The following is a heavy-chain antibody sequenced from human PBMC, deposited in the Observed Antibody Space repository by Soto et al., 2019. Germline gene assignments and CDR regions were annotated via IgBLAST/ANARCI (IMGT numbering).Heavy chain of an antibody. CDR1: GFTFSSYG. D-gene: IGHD3-3*01. J-gene: IGHJ5*02. V-gene: IGHV3-33*01. CDR2: IWYDGSNK. CDR3: AREITIKRMDWFDP. Sequence: QVQLVESGGGVVQPGRSLRLSCAASGFTFSSYGMHWVRQAPGKGLEWVAVIWYDGSNKYYADSVKGRFSISRDNSKNTLYLQMNSLRAEDTAVYYCAREITIKRMDWFDPWGQGTLVTVSS.